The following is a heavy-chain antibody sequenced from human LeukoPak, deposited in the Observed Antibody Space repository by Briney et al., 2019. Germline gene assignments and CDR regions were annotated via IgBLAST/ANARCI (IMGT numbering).Heavy chain of an antibody. CDR2: ISAYNGNT. V-gene: IGHV1-18*01. J-gene: IGHJ1*01. CDR3: ARDSRAALRFEYFQH. CDR1: GYTFTSYG. D-gene: IGHD6-6*01. Sequence: ASVKVSCKASGYTFTSYGISWVRQAPGQGLEWMGWISAYNGNTNYAQKLQGRVTMTTDTSTSTAYMELRSLRSEDTAVYYCARDSRAALRFEYFQHWGQGTLVTVSS.